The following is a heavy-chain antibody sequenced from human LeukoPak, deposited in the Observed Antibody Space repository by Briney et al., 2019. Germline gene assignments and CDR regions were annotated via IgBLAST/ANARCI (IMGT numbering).Heavy chain of an antibody. V-gene: IGHV3-23*01. J-gene: IGHJ2*01. CDR1: GFTFNNYA. CDR3: AKSGTVGSTRFDWYLDL. Sequence: GGSLRLSCAASGFTFNNYAMGWVRQTPGKGLEWVSGITGNGRNTYYADSVKGRFTISRDNSKNTLYLQLNSLRAEDTAAYFCAKSGTVGSTRFDWYLDLWGRGTQVTVSS. CDR2: ITGNGRNT. D-gene: IGHD4-23*01.